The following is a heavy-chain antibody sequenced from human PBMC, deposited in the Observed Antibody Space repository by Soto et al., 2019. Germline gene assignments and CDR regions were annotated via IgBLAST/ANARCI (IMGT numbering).Heavy chain of an antibody. J-gene: IGHJ4*02. Sequence: GGSLRLSCAASGFTFSSYEMNWVRQAPGKGLEWVSYISSSGSTIYYADSVKGRFTISRDNAKNSLYLQMNSLRAEDTAVYYCARDPGRGSSWSRRLGFDYWGQGTLVTVSS. CDR3: ARDPGRGSSWSRRLGFDY. CDR1: GFTFSSYE. V-gene: IGHV3-48*03. D-gene: IGHD6-13*01. CDR2: ISSSGSTI.